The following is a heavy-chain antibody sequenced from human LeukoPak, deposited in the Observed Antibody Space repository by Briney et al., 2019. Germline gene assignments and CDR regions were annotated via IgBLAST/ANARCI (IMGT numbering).Heavy chain of an antibody. D-gene: IGHD6-19*01. J-gene: IGHJ4*02. Sequence: GGSLRLSCAASGFTVSSNYMGWVRQAPGKGLEWVSVIYSGGSAYYADSVKGRFTISRDNSKNTLYLQMNSLRAEDTAVYYCARVLSDSRGWYHFDYWGQGTLVTVSS. CDR3: ARVLSDSRGWYHFDY. CDR1: GFTVSSNY. V-gene: IGHV3-53*01. CDR2: IYSGGSA.